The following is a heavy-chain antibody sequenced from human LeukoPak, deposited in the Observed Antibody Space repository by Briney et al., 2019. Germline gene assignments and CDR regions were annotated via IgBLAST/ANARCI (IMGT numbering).Heavy chain of an antibody. CDR2: IIPIFGMA. Sequence: SVKVSCKASGGTFSSYAISWVRQAPGQGLEWMGRIIPIFGMANYAQKFQGRVTITADKSTSTAYMELSSLRSEDTAVYYCARASVENYYYYGMDVWAKGPRSPSP. J-gene: IGHJ6*02. D-gene: IGHD4-23*01. CDR3: ARASVENYYYYGMDV. CDR1: GGTFSSYA. V-gene: IGHV1-69*04.